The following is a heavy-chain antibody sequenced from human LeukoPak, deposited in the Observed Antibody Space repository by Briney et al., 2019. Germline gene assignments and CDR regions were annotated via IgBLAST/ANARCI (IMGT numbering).Heavy chain of an antibody. Sequence: GGSLRLSCAASGFTVSSTYMSWVRQAPGKGLEWVSVIYSGGKVYYIDSVKGRFTISRDTSKNTLYLQMNSLRAEDTAVYYCARRGDGGRSFDYWGQGTLVTVSS. CDR3: ARRGDGGRSFDY. D-gene: IGHD4-23*01. CDR2: IYSGGKV. CDR1: GFTVSSTY. V-gene: IGHV3-53*01. J-gene: IGHJ4*02.